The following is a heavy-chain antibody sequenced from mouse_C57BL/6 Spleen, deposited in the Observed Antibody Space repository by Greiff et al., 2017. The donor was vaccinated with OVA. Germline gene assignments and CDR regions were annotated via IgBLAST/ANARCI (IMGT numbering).Heavy chain of an antibody. Sequence: QVQLQQPGAELVMPGASVKLSCKASGYTFTSYWMHWVKQRPGKGLEWIGQIYPGDGDTNYNGKFKGKATLTADKSSSTAYMQLSSLTSEDSAVYFCARGGYYSNGGFAYWGQGTLVTVSA. J-gene: IGHJ3*01. V-gene: IGHV1-80*01. D-gene: IGHD2-5*01. CDR3: ARGGYYSNGGFAY. CDR2: IYPGDGDT. CDR1: GYTFTSYW.